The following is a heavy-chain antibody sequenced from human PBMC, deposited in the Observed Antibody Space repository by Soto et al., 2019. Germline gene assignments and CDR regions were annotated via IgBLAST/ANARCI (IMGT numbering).Heavy chain of an antibody. J-gene: IGHJ5*02. D-gene: IGHD1-26*01. CDR3: AREAPPREWAPSGWFDP. Sequence: QVQLVQSGAEVKKPGSSVKVSCKASGGTFSSYAISWVRQAPGQGLEWMGGIIPIFGTANYAQKFQGRVTITADESTSTAYMELSSLRSEDTAVYYCAREAPPREWAPSGWFDPWGQGTLVTVSS. CDR2: IIPIFGTA. CDR1: GGTFSSYA. V-gene: IGHV1-69*12.